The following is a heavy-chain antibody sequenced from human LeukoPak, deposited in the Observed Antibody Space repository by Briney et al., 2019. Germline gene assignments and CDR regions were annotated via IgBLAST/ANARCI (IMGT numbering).Heavy chain of an antibody. CDR3: ARLKYGSPQH. CDR1: EFTFSSSG. Sequence: GGSLRLSCAASEFTFSSSGMHWVRQAPGKGLEWVSYISSSGSYTIYADSVKGRFTISRDNAKNSLYLQMNSLRAEDTAVYYCARLKYGSPQHWGQGTLVTVSS. J-gene: IGHJ1*01. D-gene: IGHD1-26*01. CDR2: ISSSGSYT. V-gene: IGHV3-21*05.